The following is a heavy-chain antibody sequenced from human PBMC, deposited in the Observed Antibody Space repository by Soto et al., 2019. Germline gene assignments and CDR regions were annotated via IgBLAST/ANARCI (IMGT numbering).Heavy chain of an antibody. CDR2: SSNYGFST. CDR3: AKXXXXXXXXXXXVKVPHY. V-gene: IGHV3-23*01. Sequence: EQLLESGGGLVQPGGSLSLSCAVSGFTFSSFAMSWVRQAPGKGLEWVSTSSNYGFSTFYADSVRGRFTISRDNSKNTLNLQMNSLTAEDAGIYFCAKXXXXXXXXXXXVKVPHYW. CDR1: GFTFSSFA. J-gene: IGHJ4*01.